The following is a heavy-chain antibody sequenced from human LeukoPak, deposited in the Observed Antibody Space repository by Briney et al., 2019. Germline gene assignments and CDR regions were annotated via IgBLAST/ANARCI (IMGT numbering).Heavy chain of an antibody. Sequence: PSETLSLTCTVSGGSISSSSYYWGWICQPPGKGLEWIGSIYYSGSTYYNPSLKSRVTISVDTSKNQFSLKLSSVTAADTAVYYCARQSYDFWSGSDRWGQGTLVTVSS. CDR3: ARQSYDFWSGSDR. J-gene: IGHJ4*02. D-gene: IGHD3-3*01. V-gene: IGHV4-39*01. CDR2: IYYSGST. CDR1: GGSISSSSYY.